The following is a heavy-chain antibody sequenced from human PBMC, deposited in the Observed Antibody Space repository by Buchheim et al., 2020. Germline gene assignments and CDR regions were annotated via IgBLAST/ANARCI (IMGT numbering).Heavy chain of an antibody. V-gene: IGHV3-30-3*01. CDR3: ARAHTIFGVVVNFDY. J-gene: IGHJ4*02. Sequence: QVQLVESGGGVVQPGRSLRLSCAASGFTFSSYAMHWVRQAPGKGLEWVAVISYDGSNKYYADSVKGRFTISRDNSKNTLDLQMNSLRAEDTAVYYCARAHTIFGVVVNFDYWGQGTL. CDR1: GFTFSSYA. D-gene: IGHD3-3*01. CDR2: ISYDGSNK.